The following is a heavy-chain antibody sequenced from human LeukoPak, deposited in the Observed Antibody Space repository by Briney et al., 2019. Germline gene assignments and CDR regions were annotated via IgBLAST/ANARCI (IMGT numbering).Heavy chain of an antibody. V-gene: IGHV3-48*03. Sequence: PGGSLRLSCAASGFTFSSSEMNWVRQAPGKGLEWVSYISSSGSTIYYADSVKGRFTISRDNAKNSLYLQMNSLRAEDTAVYYCARVRDDFTYFDCWGQGTLVTVSS. CDR1: GFTFSSSE. CDR3: ARVRDDFTYFDC. D-gene: IGHD3-10*01. CDR2: ISSSGSTI. J-gene: IGHJ4*02.